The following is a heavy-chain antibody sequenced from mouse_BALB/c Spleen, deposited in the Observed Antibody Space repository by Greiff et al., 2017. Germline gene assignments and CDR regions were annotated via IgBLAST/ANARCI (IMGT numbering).Heavy chain of an antibody. CDR2: ISTFYGNT. Sequence: VQLQQPGPELVSPGVSVKISCQGPGYTFTVYAMHWVKQSHAKSLGWIAVISTFYGNTNYNQKIKVKATMTVDKSSSTAYMEIARLTSEDSAIYYCGRGEYYSRSGEPYAMDYWGQGTSVTGAS. CDR1: GYTFTVYA. D-gene: IGHD1-1*01. J-gene: IGHJ4*01. V-gene: IGHV1-67*01. CDR3: GRGEYYSRSGEPYAMDY.